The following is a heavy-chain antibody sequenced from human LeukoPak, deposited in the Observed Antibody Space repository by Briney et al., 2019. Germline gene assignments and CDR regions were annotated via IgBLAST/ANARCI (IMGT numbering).Heavy chain of an antibody. CDR3: ASYSNYGKNYYYGMDV. CDR2: IYYSGST. J-gene: IGHJ6*02. V-gene: IGHV4-39*01. D-gene: IGHD4-4*01. CDR1: GFTFSDYY. Sequence: LKLSCSASGFTFSDYYMGWIRQAPGKGLEWIGSIYYSGSTYYNPSLKSRVTISVDTSKNQFSLKLSSVTAADTAVYYCASYSNYGKNYYYGMDVWGQGTTVTVSS.